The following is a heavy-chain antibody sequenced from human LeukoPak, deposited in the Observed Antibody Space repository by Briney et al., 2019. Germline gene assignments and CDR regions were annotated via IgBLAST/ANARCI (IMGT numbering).Heavy chain of an antibody. CDR1: SGSISSYY. V-gene: IGHV4-59*01. CDR2: IYYSGST. CDR3: ARRAARTVMGYGDFNWFDP. J-gene: IGHJ5*02. D-gene: IGHD4-17*01. Sequence: SETLSLTCTVSSGSISSYYCSWIRQPPGKGLEWIGYIYYSGSTNYNPSLKSRVTISVDTSKNQFSLKLNSVTAADTAVYYCARRAARTVMGYGDFNWFDPWGQGTLVTVSS.